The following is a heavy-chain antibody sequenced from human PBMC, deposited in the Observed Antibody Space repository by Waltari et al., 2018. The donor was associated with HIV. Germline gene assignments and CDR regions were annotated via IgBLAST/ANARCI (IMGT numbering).Heavy chain of an antibody. J-gene: IGHJ5*02. V-gene: IGHV3-48*01. CDR1: GFTFSTYN. CDR2: ITSDSDAI. Sequence: DVLLVESGGGLIQPGGSLRLSCAASGFTFSTYNMHWVCQAPGKGLEWLASITSDSDAIYYAQSVRGRFIVSRDNADNSLHLEMNSLKADDTAVYYCARDDSGAYHLGWFDPWGQGTLVSVSS. D-gene: IGHD3-22*01. CDR3: ARDDSGAYHLGWFDP.